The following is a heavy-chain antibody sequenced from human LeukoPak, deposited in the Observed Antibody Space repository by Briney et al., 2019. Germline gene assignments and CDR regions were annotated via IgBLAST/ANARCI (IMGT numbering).Heavy chain of an antibody. Sequence: SSETLSLTCTVSGYSISSGYYWGWIRQPPGKGLEWIGSIYYSGSTYYNPSLKSRVTISVDTSKNQFSLKLSSVTAADTAVYYCARDHPVVRGVIGYYYYYMDVWGKGTTVTISS. CDR1: GYSISSGYY. CDR3: ARDHPVVRGVIGYYYYYMDV. V-gene: IGHV4-38-2*02. J-gene: IGHJ6*03. CDR2: IYYSGST. D-gene: IGHD3-10*01.